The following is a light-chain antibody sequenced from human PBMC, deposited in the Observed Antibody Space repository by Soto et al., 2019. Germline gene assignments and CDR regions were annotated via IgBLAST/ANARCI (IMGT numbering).Light chain of an antibody. V-gene: IGLV2-11*01. Sequence: SALTQPRSVSGSPGQSVTLSCTGTSSAVGGYHYVSWYQHHPGKAPKIIIYDVNKRPSGVPDRFSGSKSGNTASLTISGLQTEDEADYYFCSYAGSYTLVFGGGTKLTVL. CDR1: SSAVGGYHY. CDR3: CSYAGSYTLV. CDR2: DVN. J-gene: IGLJ2*01.